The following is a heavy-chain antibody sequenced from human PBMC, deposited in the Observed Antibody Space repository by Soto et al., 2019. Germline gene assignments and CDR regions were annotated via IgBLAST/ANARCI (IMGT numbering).Heavy chain of an antibody. J-gene: IGHJ6*02. V-gene: IGHV3-23*01. CDR3: ASCDRFPRLGVDDDAFVV. CDR1: GFTFSSDA. D-gene: IGHD3-3*01. Sequence: EVQLLDSGGGLVQAGGSLRLSCAASGFTFSSDAMSWVRQGPGKGLEWVSGISGSGGITYYADSVNGRFTISRDNSKNAVTLDMNSLRRDATAVYYCASCDRFPRLGVDDDAFVVWGHGTTVIVAS. CDR2: ISGSGGIT.